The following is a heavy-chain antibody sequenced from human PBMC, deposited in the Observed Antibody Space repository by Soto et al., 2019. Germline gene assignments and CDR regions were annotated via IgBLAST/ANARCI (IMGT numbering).Heavy chain of an antibody. CDR2: IWYDGSNK. J-gene: IGHJ3*02. Sequence: GGSLRLSCAASGFTFSSYGMHWVRQAPGKGLEWVAVIWYDGSNKYYADSVKGRFTISRDNSKNTLYLQMNSLRAEDTAVYYCARGGGYSWDDEAFDIWGQGTMVTVSS. CDR1: GFTFSSYG. V-gene: IGHV3-33*01. CDR3: ARGGGYSWDDEAFDI. D-gene: IGHD5-18*01.